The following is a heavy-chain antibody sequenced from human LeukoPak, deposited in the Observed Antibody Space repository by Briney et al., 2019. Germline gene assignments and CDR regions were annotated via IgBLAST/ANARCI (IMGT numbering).Heavy chain of an antibody. D-gene: IGHD5-24*01. V-gene: IGHV4-38-2*02. Sequence: PSETLSLTCTVSGYFINSNYYWGWIRQPPGKGPEWIATISHSGSTYYNPSLKSRVTISVETSKNQFSLKLSSVTAADTAVYYCARINTIMATFDYWGQGTLVTVSS. CDR1: GYFINSNYY. CDR2: ISHSGST. J-gene: IGHJ4*02. CDR3: ARINTIMATFDY.